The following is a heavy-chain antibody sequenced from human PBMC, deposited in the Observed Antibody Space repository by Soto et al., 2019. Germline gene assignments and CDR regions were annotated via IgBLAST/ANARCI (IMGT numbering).Heavy chain of an antibody. V-gene: IGHV4-59*01. Sequence: PSETLSLTCTVSCGSINNNYWSWIRQPPGRGLEWIGYIFSNGRTNYNPSLESRVTISVDTSKNQLSLKLRSVTAADTAVYYCARGGDNSPWYYSLWGQGTLVTVS. J-gene: IGHJ4*02. D-gene: IGHD3-10*01. CDR1: CGSINNNY. CDR2: IFSNGRT. CDR3: ARGGDNSPWYYSL.